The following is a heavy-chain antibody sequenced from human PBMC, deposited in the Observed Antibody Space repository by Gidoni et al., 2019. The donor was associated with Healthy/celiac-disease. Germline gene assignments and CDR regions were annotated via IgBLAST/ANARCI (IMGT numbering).Heavy chain of an antibody. CDR3: ARAGYYYDSSGYYPLDY. J-gene: IGHJ4*02. Sequence: QVQLQQSGPGLVKPSQTLSLTCAISGDSVSSNSAAWNWIRQSPSRGLEWLGRTYYRSKWYNDYAVSVKSRITINPDTSKNQFSLQLNSVTPEDTAVYYCARAGYYYDSSGYYPLDYWGQGTLVTVSS. CDR1: GDSVSSNSAA. CDR2: TYYRSKWYN. D-gene: IGHD3-22*01. V-gene: IGHV6-1*01.